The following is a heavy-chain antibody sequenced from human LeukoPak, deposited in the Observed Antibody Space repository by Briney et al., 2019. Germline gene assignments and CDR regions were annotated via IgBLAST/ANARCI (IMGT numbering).Heavy chain of an antibody. CDR3: ARAGSHWHYVY. CDR1: GFIFSSYG. D-gene: IGHD3-10*01. CDR2: IKQDGSER. V-gene: IGHV3-7*01. Sequence: PGGSLRLSCAASGFIFSSYGMSWVRQSPTKGLEWVANIKQDGSERYYVDSVKGRFTISRDNAKNSLSLQMNNLRVEDTAVYYCARAGSHWHYVYWGQGTVVTVSS. J-gene: IGHJ4*02.